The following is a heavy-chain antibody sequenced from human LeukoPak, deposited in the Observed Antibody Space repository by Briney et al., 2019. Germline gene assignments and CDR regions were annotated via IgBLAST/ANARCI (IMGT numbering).Heavy chain of an antibody. V-gene: IGHV1-69*05. Sequence: SVKVSCKASGGTFSSYANSWVRQAPGQGLEWMGGIIPIFGTANYAQKFQGRVTMTRDTSTSTVYMELSSLRSEDTAVFFCAREAPRTLYFDYWGQGTLVTVSS. J-gene: IGHJ4*02. CDR3: AREAPRTLYFDY. CDR2: IIPIFGTA. CDR1: GGTFSSYA. D-gene: IGHD3-16*01.